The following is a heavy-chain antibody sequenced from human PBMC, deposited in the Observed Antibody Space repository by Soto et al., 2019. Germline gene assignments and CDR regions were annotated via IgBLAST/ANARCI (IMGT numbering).Heavy chain of an antibody. CDR1: GYTFTSYG. Sequence: QVQLVQSGAEVKKPGASVKVSCKASGYTFTSYGISWVRQAPGQGLEWMVWISAYNGNTNYAQKLQGRVTMTTDTSTSTAYMELRSLRSDDTAVYYCARAEKIAMVRGRSYYYYGMDVWGQGTTVTVSS. D-gene: IGHD3-10*01. V-gene: IGHV1-18*04. J-gene: IGHJ6*02. CDR2: ISAYNGNT. CDR3: ARAEKIAMVRGRSYYYYGMDV.